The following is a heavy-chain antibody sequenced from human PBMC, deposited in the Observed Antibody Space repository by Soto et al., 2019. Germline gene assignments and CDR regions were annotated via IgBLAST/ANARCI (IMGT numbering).Heavy chain of an antibody. CDR3: AKEVVAATSSFDS. Sequence: EVQLVESGGGLVQPGGSLRLSCAASGFTFSSYWMSWVRQAPGKGLEWVSNIKQDGREKYYVDSVKGRFTISRDNAENSLYLQMNSLRAEDTAVYYCAKEVVAATSSFDSWGPGTPVTVSS. CDR2: IKQDGREK. CDR1: GFTFSSYW. J-gene: IGHJ4*02. V-gene: IGHV3-7*01. D-gene: IGHD2-15*01.